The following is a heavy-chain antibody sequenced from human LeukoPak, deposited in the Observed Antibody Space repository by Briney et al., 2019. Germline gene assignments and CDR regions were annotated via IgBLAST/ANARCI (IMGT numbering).Heavy chain of an antibody. J-gene: IGHJ4*02. D-gene: IGHD6-19*01. CDR1: GDSVSSGSSH. Sequence: SETLSLTCTVCGDSVSSGSSHWSWLRQPPGKGLECIGYIYYSGNTNYNRSLKSRVTISVDTSKNQFSLKLSAVTAADTALYYCARGSACYFVYWGQGTLVTVSS. V-gene: IGHV4-61*01. CDR2: IYYSGNT. CDR3: ARGSACYFVY.